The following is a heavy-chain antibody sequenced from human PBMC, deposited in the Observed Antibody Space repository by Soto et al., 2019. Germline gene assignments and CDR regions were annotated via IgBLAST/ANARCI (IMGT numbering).Heavy chain of an antibody. J-gene: IGHJ6*02. V-gene: IGHV3-30*04. D-gene: IGHD6-19*01. CDR1: GFSFSRHG. CDR2: ISYDGRNQ. Sequence: WGSRRLSCAASGFSFSRHGMHWVRQAPGKGLEWVAVISYDGRNQDYADSVKGRFSISRDNSKNTVYLQMNSLRVEDSAVYYCARDRSSTYYYYGMDLWGQGTTVSVSS. CDR3: ARDRSSTYYYYGMDL.